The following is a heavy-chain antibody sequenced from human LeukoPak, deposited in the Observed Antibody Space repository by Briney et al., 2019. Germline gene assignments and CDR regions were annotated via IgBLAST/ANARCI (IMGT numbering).Heavy chain of an antibody. CDR1: RFTFSSYV. CDR3: AKRGRVKEHSPMTFDF. J-gene: IGHJ4*02. Sequence: RGALRHSRAASRFTFSSYVINWVRQAPGKGGEWVSSINGSSDNTYNAHSLRGRFNISRDKSEKTLYMQMNRLRAEDTAIYYYAKRGRVKEHSPMTFDFWGQGTLVTVS. V-gene: IGHV3-23*01. D-gene: IGHD2-8*01. CDR2: INGSSDNT.